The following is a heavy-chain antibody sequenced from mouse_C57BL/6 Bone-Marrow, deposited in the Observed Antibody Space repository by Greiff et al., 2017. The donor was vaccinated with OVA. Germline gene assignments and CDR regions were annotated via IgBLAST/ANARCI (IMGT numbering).Heavy chain of an antibody. CDR1: GFNIKNTY. CDR2: IDPANGNT. J-gene: IGHJ3*01. CDR3: ARGGYYDYGLLGY. D-gene: IGHD2-4*01. V-gene: IGHV14-3*01. Sequence: VQLQQSVAELVRPGASVKLSCTASGFNIKNTYMHWVKQRPEQGLEWIGRIDPANGNTKYAPKFQGKATITADTSSNTAYLQLSRLTSEDTAIYYSARGGYYDYGLLGYWGQGTLVTVSA.